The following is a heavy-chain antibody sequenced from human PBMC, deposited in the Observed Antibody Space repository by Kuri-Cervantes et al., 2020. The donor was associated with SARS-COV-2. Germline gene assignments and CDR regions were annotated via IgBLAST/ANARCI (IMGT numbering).Heavy chain of an antibody. Sequence: GESLKISCAASGFTFSDYYMSWIRQAPGKGLEWVSNIGPSGTTKYYADSVKGRFTISRDNAKNSLYLQMNSLRAEDTAVYYCAREFCSSTSCEISGPHDAFDIWGQGTMVTVSS. J-gene: IGHJ3*02. D-gene: IGHD2-2*01. CDR2: IGPSGTTK. V-gene: IGHV3-11*04. CDR3: AREFCSSTSCEISGPHDAFDI. CDR1: GFTFSDYY.